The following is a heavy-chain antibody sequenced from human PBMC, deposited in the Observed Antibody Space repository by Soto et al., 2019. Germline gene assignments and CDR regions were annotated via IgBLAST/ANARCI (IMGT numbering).Heavy chain of an antibody. V-gene: IGHV4-31*01. CDR3: AREQWGFDS. Sequence: QVQLQESGQELVKPSQTLSLTCSVSGGSITTNGHYWTWIRQHPGQGLEWIAYIYYTGNSYLNPSLKSLLSISVDTSKNQFSLELRSVTAADTAVYYCAREQWGFDSWGQGTLVTVSS. CDR2: IYYTGNS. J-gene: IGHJ4*02. CDR1: GGSITTNGHY. D-gene: IGHD6-19*01.